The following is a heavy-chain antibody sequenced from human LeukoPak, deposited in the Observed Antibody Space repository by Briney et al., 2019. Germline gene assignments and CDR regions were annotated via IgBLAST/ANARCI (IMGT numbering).Heavy chain of an antibody. CDR3: ARAFSNGGDLDY. CDR1: GGSISSGGYS. V-gene: IGHV4-31*03. D-gene: IGHD3-16*01. CDR2: IYYSGST. J-gene: IGHJ4*02. Sequence: SETLSLTCTVSGGSISSGGYSWSWIRQHPGKGLEWIGCIYYSGSTYYNPSLKSRVSISVDTSKNQFSLKLSSVTAADTAVYYCARAFSNGGDLDYWGQGTLVTVSS.